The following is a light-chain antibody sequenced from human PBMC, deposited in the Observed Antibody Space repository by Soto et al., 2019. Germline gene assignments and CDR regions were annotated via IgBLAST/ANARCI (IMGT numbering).Light chain of an antibody. CDR2: AAS. V-gene: IGKV1-8*01. CDR1: QGISSY. CDR3: QQYYSYPPYT. J-gene: IGKJ2*01. Sequence: AIRMTQSPSSFSASTGDRVTITCRASQGISSYLAWYQQKPGKAPKLLLYAASTLKSGVPSRFSGSGSGTDFTLTISCLQSEDFATYSGQQYYSYPPYTFGQGTKLVIK.